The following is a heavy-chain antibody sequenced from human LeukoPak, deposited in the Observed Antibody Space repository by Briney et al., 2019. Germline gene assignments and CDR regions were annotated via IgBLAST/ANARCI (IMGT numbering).Heavy chain of an antibody. CDR1: GFSFSSYW. CDR2: IWYDGSNK. Sequence: GGSLRLSCAVSGFSFSSYWMTWVRQAPGKGLEWVAVIWYDGSNKYYADSVKGRFTISRDNSKNTLYLQMNSLRAEDTAVYYCARDSGGYDFWSGYQTYDAFDIWGQGTMVTVSS. J-gene: IGHJ3*02. CDR3: ARDSGGYDFWSGYQTYDAFDI. V-gene: IGHV3-33*08. D-gene: IGHD3-3*01.